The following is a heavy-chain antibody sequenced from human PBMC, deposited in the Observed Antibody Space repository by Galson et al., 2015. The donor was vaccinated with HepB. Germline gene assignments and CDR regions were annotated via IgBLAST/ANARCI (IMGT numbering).Heavy chain of an antibody. CDR1: GYTFTTYA. V-gene: IGHV7-4-1*02. D-gene: IGHD1-26*01. CDR2: INTNTGNP. CDR3: AKYRSFSGSYQGHGFNP. Sequence: SVKVSCKASGYTFTTYAMNWVRQAPGQGLEWMGWINTNTGNPTYAQGFTGRFVFSLDTSVSTAYLQISSLKAEDTAVYYCAKYRSFSGSYQGHGFNPWGQGTLVTVSS. J-gene: IGHJ5*02.